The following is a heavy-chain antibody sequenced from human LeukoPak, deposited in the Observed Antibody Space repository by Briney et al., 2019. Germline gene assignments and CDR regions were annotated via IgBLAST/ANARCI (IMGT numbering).Heavy chain of an antibody. Sequence: SETLSLTCAVCGGSFSGYYWSWIRQPPGKGLEWIGEINHSGSTNYNPSLKSRVTISVDTSKNQFSLKLSSVTAADTAVYYCARRRYNWNYGRWFDPWGQGTLVTVSS. CDR2: INHSGST. D-gene: IGHD1-7*01. V-gene: IGHV4-34*01. J-gene: IGHJ5*02. CDR1: GGSFSGYY. CDR3: ARRRYNWNYGRWFDP.